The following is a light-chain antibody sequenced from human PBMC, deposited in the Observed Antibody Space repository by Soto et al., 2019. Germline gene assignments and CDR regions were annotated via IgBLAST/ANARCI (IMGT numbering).Light chain of an antibody. J-gene: IGKJ1*01. Sequence: EIVLTQSPGTLSLSPGERATLSCRASQSVSSSYLAWYQQKPGQAPRLLIYGASSRATGIPDRFSGSGSGRAFSRTISRLEPEDFAVYYCQQYGSSPPWTFGQGTKVYIK. CDR1: QSVSSSY. V-gene: IGKV3-20*01. CDR3: QQYGSSPPWT. CDR2: GAS.